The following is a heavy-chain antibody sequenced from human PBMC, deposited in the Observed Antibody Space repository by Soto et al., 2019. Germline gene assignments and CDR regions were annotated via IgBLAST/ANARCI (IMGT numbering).Heavy chain of an antibody. V-gene: IGHV4-61*01. CDR1: GGSVSSGSYY. D-gene: IGHD1-26*01. CDR3: ARDRGRVANSDH. J-gene: IGHJ4*02. Sequence: QVQLQESGPGLVKPSETLSLTCTVSGGSVSSGSYYWSWIRQPPGKVLEWIGNIYYSGRTTYNPSFKTRVTISVDTSKNQFSLNMTSVTAADRAVYYCARDRGRVANSDHWGQGALVTVSS. CDR2: IYYSGRT.